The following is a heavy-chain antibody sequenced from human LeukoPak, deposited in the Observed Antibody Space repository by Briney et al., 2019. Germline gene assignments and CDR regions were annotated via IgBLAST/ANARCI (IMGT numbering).Heavy chain of an antibody. J-gene: IGHJ4*02. D-gene: IGHD3-22*01. CDR1: GFTFSSYW. CDR3: ARGGLYYYDSSGFY. Sequence: PGGSLRLSCAASGFTFSSYWMHWVRQAPGKGLAWVSRINSDGSSTSYADSVKGRFTISRDNAKNTLYLQMNSLRAEDTAVYYCARGGLYYYDSSGFYWGQGTLVTVSS. V-gene: IGHV3-74*01. CDR2: INSDGSST.